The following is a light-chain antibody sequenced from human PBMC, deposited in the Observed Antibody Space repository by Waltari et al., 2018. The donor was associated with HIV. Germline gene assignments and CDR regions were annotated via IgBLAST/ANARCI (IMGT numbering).Light chain of an antibody. CDR1: QDIFNY. V-gene: IGKV1-27*01. J-gene: IGKJ1*01. CDR3: QRYNSAQWT. Sequence: IQMHHHPSSLSASVGDRVTITCRASQDIFNYLAWYQQKPGKVPKLLIYAASTLQSGVPSRFSGSGSGPVFTLTISSLQPEDVAIYYCQRYNSAQWTFGQGTKVEIK. CDR2: AAS.